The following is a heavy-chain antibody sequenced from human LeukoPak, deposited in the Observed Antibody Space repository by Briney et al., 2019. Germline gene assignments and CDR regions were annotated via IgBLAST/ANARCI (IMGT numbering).Heavy chain of an antibody. CDR2: INPNSGGT. V-gene: IGHV1-2*02. Sequence: ASVKVSCKASGYTFTGYYMHWVRQAPGQGLEWMGWINPNSGGTNYAQKFQGRVTMTRDTSISTAYMELSRLRSDDTAVYHCAIRYYYGSGETRNFDYWGQGTLVTVSS. CDR1: GYTFTGYY. J-gene: IGHJ4*02. CDR3: AIRYYYGSGETRNFDY. D-gene: IGHD3-10*01.